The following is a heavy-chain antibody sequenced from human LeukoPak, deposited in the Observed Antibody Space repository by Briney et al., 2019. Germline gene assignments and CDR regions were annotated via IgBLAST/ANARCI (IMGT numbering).Heavy chain of an antibody. D-gene: IGHD6-19*01. CDR3: AKVPGIAVAGGFDY. CDR1: GFTFSSYG. CDR2: IWYDGSNK. J-gene: IGHJ4*02. V-gene: IGHV3-33*06. Sequence: GGSLRLSCAASGFTFSSYGMHWVRQAPGKGLEWVAVIWYDGSNKYYADSVKGRLTVSRDNSKNTLYLQMNSLRAEDTAVYYCAKVPGIAVAGGFDYWGQGTLVTVSS.